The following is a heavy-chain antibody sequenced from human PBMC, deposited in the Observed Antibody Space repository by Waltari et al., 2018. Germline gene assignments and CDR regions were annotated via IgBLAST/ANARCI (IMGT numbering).Heavy chain of an antibody. Sequence: EVQLVESGGGLVQPGGSLRLSCAASGFTFSSHWMHWVRQAPGKGLVWVSCMKSDGGSTRYADSVKGRFTSSRDNAKNTLYLQMNSLRAEDTAVYYCARDGVGAGHDLDYWGQGTLVTVSS. J-gene: IGHJ4*02. CDR2: MKSDGGST. V-gene: IGHV3-74*01. CDR3: ARDGVGAGHDLDY. D-gene: IGHD1-26*01. CDR1: GFTFSSHW.